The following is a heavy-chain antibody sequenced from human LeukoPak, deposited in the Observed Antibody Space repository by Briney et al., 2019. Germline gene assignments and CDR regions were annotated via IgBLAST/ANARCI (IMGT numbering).Heavy chain of an antibody. CDR1: GYTFTGYY. CDR2: INPNSGGT. J-gene: IGHJ4*02. Sequence: ASVKVSCKASGYTFTGYYMHWVRQAPGQGLEWMGWINPNSGGTNYAQKFQGRVTMTRDKSISTAYMELSRLRSDDTAVYYCARDLIYDSSGYYLGYWGQGTLVTVSS. V-gene: IGHV1-2*02. CDR3: ARDLIYDSSGYYLGY. D-gene: IGHD3-22*01.